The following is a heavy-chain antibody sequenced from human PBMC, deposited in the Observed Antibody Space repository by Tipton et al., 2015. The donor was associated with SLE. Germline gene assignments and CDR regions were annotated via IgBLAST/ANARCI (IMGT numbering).Heavy chain of an antibody. V-gene: IGHV3-23*01. CDR1: GFNFRSYA. D-gene: IGHD3-16*01. J-gene: IGHJ4*02. CDR3: AKIGPILWGTGDY. Sequence: GSLRLSCGASGFNFRSYAMSWVRQASGKGLEWVSIITGSGDNTFYADSVKGRFTISRDNSKNTLYLQMNSLRAEDTAVYYCAKIGPILWGTGDYWGQGILVTVSS. CDR2: ITGSGDNT.